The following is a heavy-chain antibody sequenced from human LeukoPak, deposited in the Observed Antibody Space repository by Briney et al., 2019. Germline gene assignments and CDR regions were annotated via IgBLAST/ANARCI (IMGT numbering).Heavy chain of an antibody. CDR1: GFTFSDYY. CDR2: ISSSGSTI. D-gene: IGHD2-21*02. CDR3: ARVSKGVVVTAYYFDY. V-gene: IGHV3-11*04. J-gene: IGHJ4*02. Sequence: GGSLRLSCAVSGFTFSDYYMSWIRQAPGKGLEWVSYISSSGSTIYYADSVKGRFTISRDNAKNSLYLQMNSLRAEDTAVYYCARVSKGVVVTAYYFDYWGQGTLVTVSS.